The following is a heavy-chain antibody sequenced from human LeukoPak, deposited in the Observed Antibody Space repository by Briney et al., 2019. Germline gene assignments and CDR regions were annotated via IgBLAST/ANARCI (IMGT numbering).Heavy chain of an antibody. CDR2: IYYSGST. V-gene: IGHV4-39*01. Sequence: SETPSLTCTVSGGSISSSSYYWGWIRQPPGKGLEWIGSIYYSGSTYYNPSLKSRVTISVDTSKNQFSLKLSSVTAADTAVYYCARRTKISRCWFDPWGQGTLVTVSS. D-gene: IGHD1-14*01. CDR3: ARRTKISRCWFDP. CDR1: GGSISSSSYY. J-gene: IGHJ5*02.